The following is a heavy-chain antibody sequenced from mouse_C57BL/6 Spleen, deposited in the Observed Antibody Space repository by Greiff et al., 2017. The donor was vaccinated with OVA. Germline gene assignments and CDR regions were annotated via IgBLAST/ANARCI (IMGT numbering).Heavy chain of an antibody. V-gene: IGHV2-9-1*01. CDR2: IWPGGGT. Sequence: QVQLKASGPGLVAPSQSLSITCTVSGFSLTSYAISWVRQPPGKGLEWLGVIWPGGGTNYNSALKSRLSISKDNSKSQVFLKMNSLQTDDTARYYCARITTVVSFDYWGQGTTLTVSS. CDR3: ARITTVVSFDY. CDR1: GFSLTSYA. D-gene: IGHD1-1*01. J-gene: IGHJ2*01.